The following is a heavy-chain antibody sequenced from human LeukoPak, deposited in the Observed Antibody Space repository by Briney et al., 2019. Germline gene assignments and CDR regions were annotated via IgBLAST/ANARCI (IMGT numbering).Heavy chain of an antibody. V-gene: IGHV1-69*13. CDR2: IIPIFGTA. CDR1: GGTFSSYA. CDR3: ARAGGYYYDSSGYYQH. D-gene: IGHD3-22*01. J-gene: IGHJ4*02. Sequence: SVKVSCKASGGTFSSYAISWVRQAPGQGLEWMGGIIPIFGTANYAQKFQGRVTITADESTSTAYMELSSLRSEDTAVYYCARAGGYYYDSSGYYQHWGQGTLVTVSS.